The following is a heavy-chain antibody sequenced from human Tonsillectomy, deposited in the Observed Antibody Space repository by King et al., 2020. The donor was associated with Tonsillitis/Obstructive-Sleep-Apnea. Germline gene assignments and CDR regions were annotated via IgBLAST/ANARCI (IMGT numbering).Heavy chain of an antibody. CDR2: ISWNSGSI. Sequence: VQLVESGGGLVQPGRSLRLSCAASGFTFDNYAMHWVRQAPGKGLEWVAGISWNSGSIGYADSVKGRFTISRDNAKNSLYLQMNSLRAEDTALYYCARGGGRGVVVPTWFYPWGQGSLVTVSS. V-gene: IGHV3-9*01. D-gene: IGHD2-15*01. J-gene: IGHJ5*02. CDR3: ARGGGRGVVVPTWFYP. CDR1: GFTFDNYA.